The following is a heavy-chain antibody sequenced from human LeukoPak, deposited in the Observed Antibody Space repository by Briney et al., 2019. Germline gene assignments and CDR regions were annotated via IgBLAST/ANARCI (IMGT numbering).Heavy chain of an antibody. CDR1: GYTFTGYY. D-gene: IGHD5-12*01. Sequence: ASVKVSCKASGYTFTGYYMHWVRQAPGQGLEWMGWINPNSGGTNYAQKFQGRVTMTRDTSISTAYMERSRLRSDDTAVYYCARVISGYDKWGDYWGQGTLVTVSS. CDR2: INPNSGGT. J-gene: IGHJ4*02. CDR3: ARVISGYDKWGDY. V-gene: IGHV1-2*02.